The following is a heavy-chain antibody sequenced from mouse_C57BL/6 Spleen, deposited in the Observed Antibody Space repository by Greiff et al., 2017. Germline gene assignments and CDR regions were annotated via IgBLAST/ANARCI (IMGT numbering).Heavy chain of an antibody. D-gene: IGHD3-2*02. CDR2: IYPGSGNT. J-gene: IGHJ2*01. Sequence: QVQLQQSGPELVKPGASVKISCKASGYSFTSYYIHWVKQRPGQGLEWIGWIYPGSGNTKYNEKFKGKATLTADTSSSTAYMQLSSLTSEDSAVYYCADSSGYDYFDYWGQGTTLTVSS. V-gene: IGHV1-66*01. CDR3: ADSSGYDYFDY. CDR1: GYSFTSYY.